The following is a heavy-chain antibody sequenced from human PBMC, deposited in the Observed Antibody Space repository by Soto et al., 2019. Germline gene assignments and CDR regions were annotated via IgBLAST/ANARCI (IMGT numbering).Heavy chain of an antibody. CDR2: FFVGGNT. CDR1: GGSIGSTTYY. Sequence: SETLSLTCTVSGGSIGSTTYYWGWMRQPPGKGLEWIASFFVGGNTYYNPSLKSRVTISVDTSKNQFSLKLSSVTAADTAVYYCARGHYRVLLWFGELSRARNWFDPWGQGTLVTVSS. CDR3: ARGHYRVLLWFGELSRARNWFDP. V-gene: IGHV4-39*01. D-gene: IGHD3-10*01. J-gene: IGHJ5*02.